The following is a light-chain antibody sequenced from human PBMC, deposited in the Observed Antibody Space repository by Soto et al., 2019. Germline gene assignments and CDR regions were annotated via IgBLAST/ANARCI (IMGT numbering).Light chain of an antibody. CDR2: GAS. V-gene: IGKV3-15*01. CDR3: QQYNNWPIT. CDR1: QTVLSN. J-gene: IGKJ5*01. Sequence: EIVMTQSPATLSVSPGERATLSCRASQTVLSNLAWYQQKPGQAPRLLIYGASTRATGIPVRFSGSGSGTDFTLTISSLQSEDFAVYYCQQYNNWPITFGQGARLEIK.